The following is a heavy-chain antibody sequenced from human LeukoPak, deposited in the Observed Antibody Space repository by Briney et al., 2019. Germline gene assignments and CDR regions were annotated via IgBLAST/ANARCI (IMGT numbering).Heavy chain of an antibody. CDR1: GGSISSYY. J-gene: IGHJ4*02. V-gene: IGHV4-59*01. CDR2: IYYSGST. CDR3: ARNGYYCLDY. D-gene: IGHD1-26*01. Sequence: PSETLSLNCTVSGGSISSYYWSWIRQPPGKGLEWIGYIYYSGSTNYNPSLKSRVTISVDTSKNQFSLKLSSVTAADTAVYCCARNGYYCLDYWGQGTLVTVSS.